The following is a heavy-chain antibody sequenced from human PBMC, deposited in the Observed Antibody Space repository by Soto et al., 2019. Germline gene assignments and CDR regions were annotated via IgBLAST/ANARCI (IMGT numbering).Heavy chain of an antibody. CDR1: GYTFTTYY. V-gene: IGHV1-46*01. CDR2: INPNGGST. Sequence: QVQLVQSGAEVKRPGASVKVSCKASGYTFTTYYMHWVRQAPGQGLEWLGIINPNGGSTTYAQKFQGRVTMTRDTSTSTVYLELSSLRSEDTAVYYCARAGYWSGATGFHGNCDYWGQGTLVTVSA. CDR3: ARAGYWSGATGFHGNCDY. J-gene: IGHJ4*02. D-gene: IGHD2-15*01.